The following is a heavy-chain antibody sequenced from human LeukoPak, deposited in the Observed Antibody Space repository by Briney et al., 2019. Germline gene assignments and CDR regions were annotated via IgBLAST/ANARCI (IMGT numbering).Heavy chain of an antibody. D-gene: IGHD3-9*01. Sequence: SETLSLTCTVSGGSIDSDYWSWIRQPPGEGLEWIGYIYYSGPTNYNPSLKSRVTISVDTSKSQFSLRLSSVTAADTAMYYCARGPLTDYYYFDSWGQGTLVTVSS. CDR3: ARGPLTDYYYFDS. CDR1: GGSIDSDY. V-gene: IGHV4-59*01. J-gene: IGHJ4*02. CDR2: IYYSGPT.